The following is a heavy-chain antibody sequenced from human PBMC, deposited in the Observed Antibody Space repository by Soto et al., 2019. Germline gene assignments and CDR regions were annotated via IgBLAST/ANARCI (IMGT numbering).Heavy chain of an antibody. V-gene: IGHV3-48*02. CDR1: GFPFSTYS. J-gene: IGHJ4*02. CDR3: ARAPQLVAPAATGFDS. CDR2: ISASTLTT. Sequence: EVELVESGGGLVQPGGSLRLSCAASGFPFSTYSMSWLRQAPGKGLEWISYISASTLTTFYADSVKGRFTISRDTAQNSLYLQMNSLRDEDTAVYYCARAPQLVAPAATGFDSWGQGTLVTVSS. D-gene: IGHD2-2*01.